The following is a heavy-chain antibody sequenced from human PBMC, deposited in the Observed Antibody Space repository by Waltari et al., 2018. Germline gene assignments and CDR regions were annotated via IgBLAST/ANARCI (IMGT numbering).Heavy chain of an antibody. Sequence: QVQRVQSGAEVKRPGSSVKVSCKASGGIFSTFSWVRQAPGLGLDWMGGIIPRSVTRNYAKNFEDTVTITAAASTNTVYLQLSSLRSEDTSVCYCVTVASRRSYWGRGPLVSVSS. D-gene: IGHD6-6*01. V-gene: IGHV1-69*01. CDR2: IIPRSVTR. CDR1: GGIFSTF. J-gene: IGHJ1*01. CDR3: VTVASRRSY.